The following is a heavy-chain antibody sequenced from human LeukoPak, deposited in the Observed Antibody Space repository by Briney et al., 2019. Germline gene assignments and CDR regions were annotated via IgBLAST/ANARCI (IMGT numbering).Heavy chain of an antibody. CDR1: GGSINSRYYY. CDR2: ISFTGNT. D-gene: IGHD3-3*01. V-gene: IGHV4-39*01. J-gene: IGHJ2*01. CDR3: ARVSDFWSGFHWYFDL. Sequence: SETLSLTCAVSGGSINSRYYYWGWVRQPPGKGLEWIGTISFTGNTYYNPSVQSRVSISVDTSKKQFSLNLTSMTAADTAVYYCARVSDFWSGFHWYFDLWGRGTLVTVSS.